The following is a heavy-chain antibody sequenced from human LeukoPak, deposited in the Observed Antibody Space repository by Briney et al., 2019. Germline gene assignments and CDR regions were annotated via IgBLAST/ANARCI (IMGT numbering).Heavy chain of an antibody. J-gene: IGHJ5*02. CDR1: GGSINTYY. V-gene: IGHV4-4*07. Sequence: PSETLSLTCSVSGGSINTYYWSWIRQPAGKGLEWIGRIYTSGSTDFNPSLKSRVTMSVDTSKNQFSLKLSSATAADTAVHYCARARDYGRSNWFDPWGQGTLVIVSS. CDR3: ARARDYGRSNWFDP. CDR2: IYTSGST. D-gene: IGHD4-17*01.